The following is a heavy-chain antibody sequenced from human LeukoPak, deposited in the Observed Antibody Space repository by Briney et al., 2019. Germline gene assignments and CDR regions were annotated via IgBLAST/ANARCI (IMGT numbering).Heavy chain of an antibody. V-gene: IGHV4-59*01. Sequence: SETLSLTCTVSGGSISSYYWSWLRQPPGKGLEWIGYIYYSGSTNYNPSLKSRVTISVDTSKNQFSLKLSSVTAADTAVYYCARSLRGNGMDVWGQGTTVTVSS. CDR1: GGSISSYY. CDR2: IYYSGST. J-gene: IGHJ6*02. CDR3: ARSLRGNGMDV. D-gene: IGHD4-17*01.